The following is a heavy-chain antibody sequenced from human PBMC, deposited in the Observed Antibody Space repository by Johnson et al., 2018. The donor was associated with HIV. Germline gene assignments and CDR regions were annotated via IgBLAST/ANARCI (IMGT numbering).Heavy chain of an antibody. CDR2: ISWDGGST. CDR1: GFTFDDYT. Sequence: VQLVESGGVVVQPGGSLRLSCAASGFTFDDYTMHWVRQVPGKGLEWVSLISWDGGSTYYADSVKGRFTISRDNAKNSLYLQMNSLRAEDTAVYYCARFGDMATSFHGFDIWGQGTMVTVSS. D-gene: IGHD5-24*01. CDR3: ARFGDMATSFHGFDI. V-gene: IGHV3-43*01. J-gene: IGHJ3*02.